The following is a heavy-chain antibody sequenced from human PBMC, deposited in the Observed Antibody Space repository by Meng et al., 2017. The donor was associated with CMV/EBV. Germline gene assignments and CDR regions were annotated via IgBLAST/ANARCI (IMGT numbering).Heavy chain of an antibody. CDR2: INWSGGST. CDR1: GFTFDDYG. D-gene: IGHD3-10*01. J-gene: IGHJ3*02. Sequence: GESLKISCAASGFTFDDYGMSWVRQAPGKGLEWVSGINWSGGSTGYADSVKGRFTISRDNAKNSLYLQMNSLRAEDTALYYCARRLWFGDAFDIWGQGTMVTVSS. CDR3: ARRLWFGDAFDI. V-gene: IGHV3-20*04.